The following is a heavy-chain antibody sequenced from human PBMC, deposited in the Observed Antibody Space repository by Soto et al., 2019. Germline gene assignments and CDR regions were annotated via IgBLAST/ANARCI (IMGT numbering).Heavy chain of an antibody. CDR1: GYTLTELS. D-gene: IGHD3-10*01. CDR3: ATVYGSGRPYYFDY. V-gene: IGHV1-24*01. Sequence: ASVKVSCKVSGYTLTELSMHWVRQAPGKGLEWMGGFDPEDGETIYAQKFQGRVTMTEDTSTDTAYMELSSLRSEDTAVYYCATVYGSGRPYYFDYWGQGTLVTVSS. CDR2: FDPEDGET. J-gene: IGHJ4*02.